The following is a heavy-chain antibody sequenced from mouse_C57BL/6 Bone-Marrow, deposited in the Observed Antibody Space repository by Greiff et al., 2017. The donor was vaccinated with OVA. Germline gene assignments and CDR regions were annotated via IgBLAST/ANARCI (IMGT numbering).Heavy chain of an antibody. CDR2: INPSNGGT. V-gene: IGHV1-53*01. CDR3: ECFYYYGSRPAWFAY. J-gene: IGHJ3*01. CDR1: GYTFTSYW. D-gene: IGHD1-1*01. Sequence: QVQLQQPGTELVKPGASVKLSCKASGYTFTSYWMHWVKQRPGQGLEWIGNINPSNGGTNYNEKFKSKATLTVDKSSSTAYMQLSSLTSEDSAVYDGECFYYYGSRPAWFAYWGQGTLVTVSA.